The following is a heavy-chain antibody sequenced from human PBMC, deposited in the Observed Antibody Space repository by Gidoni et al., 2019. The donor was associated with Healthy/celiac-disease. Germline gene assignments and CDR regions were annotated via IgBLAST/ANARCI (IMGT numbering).Heavy chain of an antibody. Sequence: EVQLVESGGGLVKPGGSLRLSCAASGFTFSNAWMGWVRQAPGKGLEWVGRIKRKTDGGTTDYAAPVKGRFTISRDDSKNTLDLQMNSLKTEDTAVYYCTTDAVAPGTTDDAFDIWGQGTMVTVSS. CDR1: GFTFSNAW. V-gene: IGHV3-15*01. CDR2: IKRKTDGGTT. J-gene: IGHJ3*02. CDR3: TTDAVAPGTTDDAFDI. D-gene: IGHD4-17*01.